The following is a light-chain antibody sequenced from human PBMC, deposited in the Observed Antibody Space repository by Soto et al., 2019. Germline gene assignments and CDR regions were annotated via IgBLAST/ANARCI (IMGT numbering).Light chain of an antibody. V-gene: IGKV3-20*01. CDR2: GAS. Sequence: VLTQSPGTLSLSPGERATLSCRASQSVSNNYLAWYQQKPGQAPRLLIYGASNRATGIPDRFSGSGSGTDFTLTISRLEPEDFAVYYCQQYGSSGTFGQGTNVDIK. CDR1: QSVSNNY. J-gene: IGKJ1*01. CDR3: QQYGSSGT.